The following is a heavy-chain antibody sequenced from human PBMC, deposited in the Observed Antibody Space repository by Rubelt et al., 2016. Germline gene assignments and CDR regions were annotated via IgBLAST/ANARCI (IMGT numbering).Heavy chain of an antibody. J-gene: IGHJ6*02. CDR2: IYYSGST. D-gene: IGHD6-13*01. Sequence: QVQLQQWGAGLLKPSETLSLTCAVYGGSFSGYYWSWIRQPPGKGLEWIGYIYYSGSTNYNPSLKSRVTISVDTSKNQFSLKLSSVTAADTAVYYCARHMGIAAAGRYGMDVWGQGATVTVSS. CDR3: ARHMGIAAAGRYGMDV. CDR1: GGSFSGYY. V-gene: IGHV4-34*01.